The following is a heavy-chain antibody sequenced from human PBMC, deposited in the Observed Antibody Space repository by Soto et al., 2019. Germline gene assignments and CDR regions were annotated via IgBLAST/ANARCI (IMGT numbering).Heavy chain of an antibody. Sequence: GGSLRLSCAASGFTFSGYAMHWVRQAPGKGLEWLAVISFDGTNKYYADSVKGRFTISRYNFKNTLYLQMKSVRAEDTAVYYCAKEYFDSSGDPYYFDSWGQGPLVTVSS. CDR2: ISFDGTNK. CDR1: GFTFSGYA. J-gene: IGHJ4*02. CDR3: AKEYFDSSGDPYYFDS. V-gene: IGHV3-30-3*01. D-gene: IGHD3-22*01.